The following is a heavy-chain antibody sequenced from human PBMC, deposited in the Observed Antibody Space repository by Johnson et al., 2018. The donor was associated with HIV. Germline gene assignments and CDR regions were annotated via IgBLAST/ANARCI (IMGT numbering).Heavy chain of an antibody. Sequence: QVQLVESGGGVVQPGTSLRLSCVPSGFTFSSYGMHWVRQAPGKGLEWVATTWFDGTNQYYADSVKGRSTISSDNFKKTVHLQMNSLRAEDTAVYYCARVGAGHISGPDMVFDIWGQGTMVTVSS. CDR3: ARVGAGHISGPDMVFDI. D-gene: IGHD6-19*01. CDR2: TWFDGTNQ. J-gene: IGHJ3*02. V-gene: IGHV3-33*01. CDR1: GFTFSSYG.